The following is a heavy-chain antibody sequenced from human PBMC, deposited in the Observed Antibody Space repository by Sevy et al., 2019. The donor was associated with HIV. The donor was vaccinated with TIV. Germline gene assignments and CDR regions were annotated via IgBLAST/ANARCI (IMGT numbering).Heavy chain of an antibody. J-gene: IGHJ6*02. CDR1: GGSISSYY. Sequence: SETLSLTCTVSGGSISSYYWSWIRQPPGKGLEWIGYIYSSGSTNYNPSLKSRVTISVDTSKNQFSLKLSPVTAADTAVYYCARDPGGSGYPRNYYYGMDVWGQGTTVTVSS. D-gene: IGHD3-22*01. V-gene: IGHV4-59*01. CDR2: IYSSGST. CDR3: ARDPGGSGYPRNYYYGMDV.